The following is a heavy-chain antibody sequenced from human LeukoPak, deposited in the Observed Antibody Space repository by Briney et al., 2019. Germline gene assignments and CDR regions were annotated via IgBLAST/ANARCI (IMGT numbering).Heavy chain of an antibody. Sequence: SETLSLTCTLSGGSVSSRNHYWGWIRQPPGKGLEWIGSIYVIGTNYYNPSLQSRVTLSVDTSKNQVSLKLTSVTAADTALYYCARQVGATTLIDHWGQGTLVTVSS. V-gene: IGHV4-39*01. J-gene: IGHJ4*02. CDR2: IYVIGTN. CDR3: ARQVGATTLIDH. CDR1: GGSVSSRNHY. D-gene: IGHD1-26*01.